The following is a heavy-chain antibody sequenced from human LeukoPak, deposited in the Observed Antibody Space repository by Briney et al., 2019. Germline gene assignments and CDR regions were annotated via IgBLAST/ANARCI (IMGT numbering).Heavy chain of an antibody. CDR3: ARDQVGATTEPRWWFDP. J-gene: IGHJ5*02. Sequence: ASVKVSCKASGYTFTSYYMHWVRQAPGQGLEWMGIINPSGGSTSYAQKFQGRVTMTRDTSTSTAYMELRSLRSDDTAVYYCARDQVGATTEPRWWFDPWGQGTLVTVSS. V-gene: IGHV1-46*01. CDR2: INPSGGST. D-gene: IGHD1-26*01. CDR1: GYTFTSYY.